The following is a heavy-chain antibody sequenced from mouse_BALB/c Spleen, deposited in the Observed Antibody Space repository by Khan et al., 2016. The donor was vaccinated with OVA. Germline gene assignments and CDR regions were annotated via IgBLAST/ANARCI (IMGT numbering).Heavy chain of an antibody. J-gene: IGHJ4*01. CDR3: ARPSTTEYDYVMAY. CDR1: GFTFSGYT. Sequence: EVELVESGGDLVQTGGSLKLPCAVFGFTFSGYTMSWVRQTPEKRLDWVAFISNGGNSAYYPDTVKGRFTISRDNAKNTLYLQMSSLKSEDTAMYYCARPSTTEYDYVMAYWGQGTSVTVAS. D-gene: IGHD2-1*01. V-gene: IGHV5-12-2*01. CDR2: ISNGGNSA.